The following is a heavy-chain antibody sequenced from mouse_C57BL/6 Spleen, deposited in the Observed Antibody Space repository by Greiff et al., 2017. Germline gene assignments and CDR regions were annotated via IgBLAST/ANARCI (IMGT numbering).Heavy chain of an antibody. CDR3: ARWGDYGFDY. D-gene: IGHD2-4*01. Sequence: QVQLKESGAELVKPGASVKISCKASGYAFSSYRMTWVKQRPGKGLEWIGQIYPGDGDTNYNGKFKGKATLTADKSSSTAYMQLSSLSSEDSAVYFCARWGDYGFDYWGQGTTLTVSS. CDR2: IYPGDGDT. J-gene: IGHJ2*01. V-gene: IGHV1-80*01. CDR1: GYAFSSYR.